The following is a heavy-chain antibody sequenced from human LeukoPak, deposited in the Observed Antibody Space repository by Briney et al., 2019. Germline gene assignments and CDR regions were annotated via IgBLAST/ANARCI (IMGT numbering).Heavy chain of an antibody. J-gene: IGHJ3*02. CDR2: ISPSGDIT. CDR1: GFSFSSHG. V-gene: IGHV3-23*01. CDR3: ARGGRSYYNAYAFDI. D-gene: IGHD3-10*01. Sequence: GGSLRLSCAGSGFSFSSHGMNWVRQAPGKGLEWVSGISPSGDITYYTDSVRGRFTISRDNSKNTLYLQMNSLRAEDTAVYYCARGGRSYYNAYAFDIWGQGTMVTVSS.